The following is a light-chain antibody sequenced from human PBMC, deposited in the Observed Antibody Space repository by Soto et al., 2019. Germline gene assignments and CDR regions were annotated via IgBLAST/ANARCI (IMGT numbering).Light chain of an antibody. V-gene: IGKV1-9*01. J-gene: IGKJ1*01. CDR2: AAS. CDR1: QGISSY. Sequence: IQLTQSPSSLSASVGDRVTITCRASQGISSYLVWYQQKPAKAPKLLIYAASTLQSGVPSRFSGSGSGTDFTLTISSLQPEDFATYYCQQYNDYSPWTFGQGTKVDIK. CDR3: QQYNDYSPWT.